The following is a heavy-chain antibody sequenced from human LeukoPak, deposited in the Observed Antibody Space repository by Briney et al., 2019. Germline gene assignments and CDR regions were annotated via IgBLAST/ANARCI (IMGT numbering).Heavy chain of an antibody. CDR1: GYTFTSYH. CDR2: MNPNSGDS. CDR3: ARPTSLTASGYDY. Sequence: ASVKVSCKASGYTFTSYHINWVRQARGQGLEWMGWMNPNSGDSGYAQKFQGRVTITRNTAITTAYMELRSLRSEDTAVYFCARPTSLTASGYDYWGQGTLVTVSS. D-gene: IGHD4-17*01. J-gene: IGHJ4*02. V-gene: IGHV1-8*03.